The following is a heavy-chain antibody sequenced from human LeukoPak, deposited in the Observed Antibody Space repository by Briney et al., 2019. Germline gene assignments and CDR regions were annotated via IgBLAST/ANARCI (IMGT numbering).Heavy chain of an antibody. CDR3: ARERSGSYYDY. Sequence: GGSLRLSCAASGFTFSSNYMSWVRQAPGKGLEWVSVIYSGGSTYYADSVKGRFTISRDNSKNTLYLQMNSLRAEDTAVYYCARERSGSYYDYWGQGTLVTVSS. CDR2: IYSGGST. CDR1: GFTFSSNY. J-gene: IGHJ4*02. V-gene: IGHV3-53*01. D-gene: IGHD1-26*01.